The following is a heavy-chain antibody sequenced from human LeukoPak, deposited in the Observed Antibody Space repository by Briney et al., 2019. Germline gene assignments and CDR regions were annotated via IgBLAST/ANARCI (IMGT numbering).Heavy chain of an antibody. V-gene: IGHV3-23*01. CDR1: GFTFSSYA. J-gene: IGHJ5*02. Sequence: GGSLRLSCAASGFTFSSYAMNWVRQAPGKGLEWVSAISGSGGSTYYADSVKGRFTISRDNSKNTLYLQMNSLRAEDTAVYYCAKEGSDSSGWYHNWFDPWGQGTLATVSS. CDR2: ISGSGGST. CDR3: AKEGSDSSGWYHNWFDP. D-gene: IGHD6-19*01.